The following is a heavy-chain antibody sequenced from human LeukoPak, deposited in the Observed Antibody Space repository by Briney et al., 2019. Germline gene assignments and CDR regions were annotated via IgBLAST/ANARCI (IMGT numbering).Heavy chain of an antibody. J-gene: IGHJ5*02. V-gene: IGHV1-46*01. Sequence: VASVKVSCKASEYSFVSYYIHWVRQAPGEGLECVGLIYPHDGTTNYAQKFQGRVTMTVDRSTTTCYMELSSLTSEDTAVYYCTRDRPHNWFDPWGQGTLVTMSP. CDR1: EYSFVSYY. CDR3: TRDRPHNWFDP. CDR2: IYPHDGTT.